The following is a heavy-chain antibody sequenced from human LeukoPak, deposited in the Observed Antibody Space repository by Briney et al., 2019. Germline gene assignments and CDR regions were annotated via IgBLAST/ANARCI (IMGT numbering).Heavy chain of an antibody. V-gene: IGHV4-59*01. CDR2: IHNSGST. CDR1: GDSISNYY. CDR3: ARDLMSHTVGYFDY. Sequence: SETLSLTCTVPGDSISNYYWSWIRQPPGKGLEWSGYIHNSGSTRYTPSLKSRVTISVDTSKKQFSLKLSSVTAADTAVYYCARDLMSHTVGYFDYWGQGTLVTVSS. J-gene: IGHJ4*02. D-gene: IGHD4-23*01.